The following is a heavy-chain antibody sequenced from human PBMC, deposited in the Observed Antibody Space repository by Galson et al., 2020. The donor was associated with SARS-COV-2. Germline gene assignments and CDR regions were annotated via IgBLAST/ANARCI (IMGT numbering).Heavy chain of an antibody. D-gene: IGHD2-21*02. V-gene: IGHV3-9*01. J-gene: IGHJ2*01. CDR2: ISWNSGSI. CDR3: AKGNIVVVTAINWYFDR. Sequence: GGSLRLSCAASGFTFDDYAMHWVRQAPGKGLEWVSGISWNSGSIGYADSVKGRFTISRDNAKNSLYLQMNSLRAEDTALYYCAKGNIVVVTAINWYFDRWGRGTLVTVSS. CDR1: GFTFDDYA.